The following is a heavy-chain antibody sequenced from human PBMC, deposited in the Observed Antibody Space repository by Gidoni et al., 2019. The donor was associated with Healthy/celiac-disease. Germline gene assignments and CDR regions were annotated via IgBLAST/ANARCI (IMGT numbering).Heavy chain of an antibody. CDR1: GFVFRGQC. CDR3: AKDGGYYDSSGYYYGNYYYYYGMDV. D-gene: IGHD3-22*01. J-gene: IGHJ6*02. V-gene: IGHV3-30*02. CDR2: IRYDGSNK. Sequence: QVQLVVSGARVVQLGWLLRLSSAASGFVFRGQCLSWVCQAPGKGLEWVAFIRYDGSNKYYADSVKGRFTISRDNSKNTLYLQMNSLRAEDTAVYYCAKDGGYYDSSGYYYGNYYYYYGMDVWGQGTTVTVSS.